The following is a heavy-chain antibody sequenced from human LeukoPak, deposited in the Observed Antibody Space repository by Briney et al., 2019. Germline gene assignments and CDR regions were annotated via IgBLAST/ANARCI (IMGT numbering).Heavy chain of an antibody. D-gene: IGHD3-3*01. CDR1: GFTFSSYA. CDR2: ISGSGGST. CDR3: AKDRLIFGVARDWFDP. Sequence: PGGSLRLSCAASGFTFSSYAMSRVRQAPGKGLEWVSAISGSGGSTYYADSVKGRFTISRDNSKNTLYLQMNSLRAEDTAVYYCAKDRLIFGVARDWFDPWGQGTLVTVSS. J-gene: IGHJ5*02. V-gene: IGHV3-23*01.